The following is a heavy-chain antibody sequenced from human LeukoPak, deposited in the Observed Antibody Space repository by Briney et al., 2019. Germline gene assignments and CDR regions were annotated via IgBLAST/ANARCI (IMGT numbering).Heavy chain of an antibody. D-gene: IGHD1-26*01. J-gene: IGHJ4*02. CDR1: GFXXDDYA. Sequence: PGXXLXXSCAAXGFXXDDYAMHWVRQGPGKSLEWVSLINENGDIAYYGDSVRGRITVSRENAKNSLYLQMNSLTTVDTALYYCAKARWEPNFDYWGQGTLVTVSS. CDR3: AKARWEPNFDY. CDR2: INENGDIA. V-gene: IGHV3-43*02.